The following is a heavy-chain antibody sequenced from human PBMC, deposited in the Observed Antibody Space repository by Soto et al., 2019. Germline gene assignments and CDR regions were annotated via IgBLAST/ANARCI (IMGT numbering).Heavy chain of an antibody. D-gene: IGHD1-1*01. CDR2: IYYSGRT. CDR3: ARDHGNSPDFFDY. V-gene: IGHV4-30-4*01. CDR1: GGSISSDDYY. J-gene: IGHJ4*02. Sequence: SETLSLTCTVSGGSISSDDYYWTWIRPPPGKGLEWIGYIYYSGRTSNTPSLESRLTISIDTSKNQFSLKLRSVSVADTAVYYCARDHGNSPDFFDYWGQGTLVTVSS.